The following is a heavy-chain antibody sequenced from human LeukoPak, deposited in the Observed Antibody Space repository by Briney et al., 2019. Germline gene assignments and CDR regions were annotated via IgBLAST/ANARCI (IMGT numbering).Heavy chain of an antibody. J-gene: IGHJ3*02. Sequence: PGGSLRLSCAASGFTFNSYAMNWVRQAPGKGLEWVSGISGSGGSTYYADSVKGRFTISRDNAKNSLYLQMNSLRSEDTAVYYCAREAMTTVTKKHWAGAFDIWGQGTMVTVSS. D-gene: IGHD4-17*01. CDR2: ISGSGGST. V-gene: IGHV3-23*01. CDR1: GFTFNSYA. CDR3: AREAMTTVTKKHWAGAFDI.